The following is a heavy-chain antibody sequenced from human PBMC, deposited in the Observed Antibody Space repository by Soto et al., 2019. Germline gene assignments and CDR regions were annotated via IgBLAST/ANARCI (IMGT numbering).Heavy chain of an antibody. CDR1: GASITSYY. CDR2: LYTSGST. V-gene: IGHV4-4*07. D-gene: IGHD3-16*01. J-gene: IGHJ3*02. Sequence: SETLSLTCTVSGASITSYYWSWVRQPATKGLEWIGRLYTSGSTTYNPSLKSRVTMSRDTSKNQLSLKLSSVTAADTAVYFCARDAGGRGNGAFDIWGQGTMVTVSS. CDR3: ARDAGGRGNGAFDI.